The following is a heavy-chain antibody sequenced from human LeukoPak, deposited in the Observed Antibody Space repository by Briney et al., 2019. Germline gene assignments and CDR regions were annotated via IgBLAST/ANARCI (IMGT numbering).Heavy chain of an antibody. V-gene: IGHV4-61*02. Sequence: SQTLSLTCTVSGGSISSGSYYWSWTRQPAGTGLEWIGRIYTSGSTNYNPSLKSRVTISVDTSKNQFSLKLSSVTAADTAVYYCARVTTGGYYNCWGQGTLVTVSS. CDR2: IYTSGST. CDR1: GGSISSGSYY. D-gene: IGHD3-22*01. CDR3: ARVTTGGYYNC. J-gene: IGHJ4*02.